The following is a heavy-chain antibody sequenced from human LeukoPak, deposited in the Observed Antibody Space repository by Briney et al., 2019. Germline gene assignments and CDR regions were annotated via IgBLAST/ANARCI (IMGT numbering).Heavy chain of an antibody. CDR3: ARTPDLDYYDSSGYYSYY. J-gene: IGHJ4*02. Sequence: ASVKVSCKASGGTFSSYAISWVRQAPGQGLEWMGRIIPILGIANYAQKFQGRVTITADKSTSTAYMELSSLRSEDTAVYYCARTPDLDYYDSSGYYSYYWGQGTLVTVSS. D-gene: IGHD3-22*01. CDR1: GGTFSSYA. V-gene: IGHV1-69*04. CDR2: IIPILGIA.